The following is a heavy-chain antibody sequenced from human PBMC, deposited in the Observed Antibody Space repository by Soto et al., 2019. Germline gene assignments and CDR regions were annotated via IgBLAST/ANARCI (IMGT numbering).Heavy chain of an antibody. V-gene: IGHV1-69*13. J-gene: IGHJ4*02. CDR1: GGTFSNYA. D-gene: IGHD6-13*01. CDR2: IIPIFGTT. CDR3: ARVSSSWYKDYFDY. Sequence: SLKVSCKASGGTFSNYAISWVRQAPGQGLEWMGGIIPIFGTTNYAQRFQGRVTITADESTSTAYMELSSLRSEDTAVYYCARVSSSWYKDYFDYWGQGTLVTVSS.